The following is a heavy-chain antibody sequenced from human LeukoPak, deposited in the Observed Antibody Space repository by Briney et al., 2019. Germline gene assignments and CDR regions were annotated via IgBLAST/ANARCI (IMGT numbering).Heavy chain of an antibody. CDR3: ARDRGINWFDP. Sequence: PGGSLRLSCAASGYTSTNYWMHWVRQAPGEGLVWVSRINTDGTNTIYADSVRGRFTVSRDNAKNTLYLQMDSLRAEDTAVYYCARDRGINWFDPWGQGTLVAVSS. CDR1: GYTSTNYW. D-gene: IGHD3-16*01. CDR2: INTDGTNT. V-gene: IGHV3-74*01. J-gene: IGHJ5*02.